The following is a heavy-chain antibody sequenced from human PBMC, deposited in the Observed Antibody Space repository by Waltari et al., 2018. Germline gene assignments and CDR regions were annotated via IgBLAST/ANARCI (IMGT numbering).Heavy chain of an antibody. CDR3: ARGGYYYYFDY. Sequence: EVQLVESGGGLVQPGGSLRLSCAASGFTFSSYWMSWVRQAPGKGLEWVDKIKQDGSEKYYVDAVKGRFTISIDNAKNSLYLQMNSLRAEDTAVYYCARGGYYYYFDYWGQGTLVTVSS. J-gene: IGHJ4*02. V-gene: IGHV3-7*01. CDR1: GFTFSSYW. CDR2: IKQDGSEK. D-gene: IGHD3-10*01.